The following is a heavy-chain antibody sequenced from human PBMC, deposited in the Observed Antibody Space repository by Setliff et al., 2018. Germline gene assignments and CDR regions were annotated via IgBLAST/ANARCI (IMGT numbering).Heavy chain of an antibody. CDR3: AREGVDSRSSTDYFDF. J-gene: IGHJ4*02. CDR2: IIPMFGTT. D-gene: IGHD6-6*01. CDR1: GGTFSSYA. V-gene: IGHV1-69*13. Sequence: ASVKVSCKASGGTFSSYAIDWVRQAPGQGLEWMGGIIPMFGTTNYAQRFRGRVTITADESTTTAYLELSSLRSEDTAVYYCAREGVDSRSSTDYFDFWGQGTQVTVSS.